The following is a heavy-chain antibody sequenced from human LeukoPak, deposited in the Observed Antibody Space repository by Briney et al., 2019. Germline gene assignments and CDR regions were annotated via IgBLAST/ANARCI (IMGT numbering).Heavy chain of an antibody. CDR3: ARLGRYYDSSGHY. CDR2: IYHSGST. CDR1: GYSISSGYY. V-gene: IGHV4-38-2*02. J-gene: IGHJ4*02. Sequence: SETLSLTCTVSGYSISSGYYWGWIRQPPGKGLEWIGSIYHSGSTYYNPSLKSRVTISVDTSKNQFSLKLSSVTAADTAVYYCARLGRYYDSSGHYWGQGTLVTVSS. D-gene: IGHD3-22*01.